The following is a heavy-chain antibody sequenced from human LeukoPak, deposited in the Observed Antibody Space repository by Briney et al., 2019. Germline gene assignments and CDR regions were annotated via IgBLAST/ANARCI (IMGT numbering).Heavy chain of an antibody. D-gene: IGHD3-10*01. CDR3: ARAAGEFALYYFDY. CDR1: GYTFTDYY. CDR2: INPNSGGT. J-gene: IGHJ4*02. Sequence: VASVKVSCKASGYTFTDYYMHWVRQAPGQGLEWMGWINPNSGGTNYAQNFQGRVTISRDTSISTAYMELSRLRSDDTAVYYCARAAGEFALYYFDYWGQGTLVTVSS. V-gene: IGHV1-2*02.